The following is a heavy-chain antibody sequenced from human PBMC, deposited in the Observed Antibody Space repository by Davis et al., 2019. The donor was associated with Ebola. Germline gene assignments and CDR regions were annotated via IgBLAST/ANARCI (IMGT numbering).Heavy chain of an antibody. CDR2: IYYSGST. J-gene: IGHJ3*02. CDR3: ARGTSSLVFGAFDI. CDR1: GGSISSYY. V-gene: IGHV4-59*12. Sequence: GSLRLSCTVSGGSISSYYWSWIRQPPGKGLEWIGYIYYSGSTNYNPSPKSRVTISVDTSKNQFSLKLSSVTAADTAVYYCARGTSSLVFGAFDIWGQGTMVTVSS. D-gene: IGHD6-6*01.